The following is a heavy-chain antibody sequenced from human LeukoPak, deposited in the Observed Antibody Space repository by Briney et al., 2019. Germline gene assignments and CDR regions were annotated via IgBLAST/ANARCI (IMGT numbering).Heavy chain of an antibody. Sequence: SETLSLTCTVSGGSISSSSYYWGWIRQPPGKGLEWIGSIYYSGSSYYNPSLKSRVTISVHTSKNQFSLKLSSVTAADTAVYYCARHVDTATDYFDYWGQGTLVTVSS. CDR2: IYYSGSS. CDR3: ARHVDTATDYFDY. V-gene: IGHV4-39*01. CDR1: GGSISSSSYY. J-gene: IGHJ4*02. D-gene: IGHD5-18*01.